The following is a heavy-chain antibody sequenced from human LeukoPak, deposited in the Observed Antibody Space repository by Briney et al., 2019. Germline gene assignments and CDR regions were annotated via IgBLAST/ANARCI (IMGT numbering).Heavy chain of an antibody. CDR3: ASSTGDKYSSSWGAFDI. J-gene: IGHJ3*02. Sequence: GSLRLSCAASGFTVSSYGMHWVRQAPGKGLEWVAFIRYDGSNKYYADSVKGRFTISRDNSKDTLYLQMNSLRAEDTAVYYCASSTGDKYSSSWGAFDIWGQGTMVTVSS. D-gene: IGHD6-6*01. CDR2: IRYDGSNK. V-gene: IGHV3-30*02. CDR1: GFTVSSYG.